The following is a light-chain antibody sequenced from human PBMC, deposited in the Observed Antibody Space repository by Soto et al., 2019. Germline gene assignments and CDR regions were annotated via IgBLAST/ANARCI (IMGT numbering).Light chain of an antibody. CDR3: QQYNDWQT. V-gene: IGKV3-15*01. CDR2: GAS. Sequence: EIVIPQSQATLSVSLGERSTLSCRASQSVSSNLAWYQLKPGQAPRLLIYGASTRATGIPARFSGSGSGTEFTLTISSLQSEDFAVYYCQQYNDWQTFGQGTKVDIK. CDR1: QSVSSN. J-gene: IGKJ1*01.